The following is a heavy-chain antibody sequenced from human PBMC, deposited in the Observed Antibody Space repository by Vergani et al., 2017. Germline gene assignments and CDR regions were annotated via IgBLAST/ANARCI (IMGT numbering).Heavy chain of an antibody. D-gene: IGHD1-26*01. V-gene: IGHV1-2*02. CDR3: AGRSGSYRFDY. CDR1: GYTFTGYY. Sequence: QVQLVQSGAEVKKPGASVKVSCKASGYTFTGYYMQWVRQAPGQGLEWMGWINPNRGGTNCAQKFQGSVTMNRDTSISTAYMELRRLRSDDTAVYYCAGRSGSYRFDYWGQGPLVTVSS. CDR2: INPNRGGT. J-gene: IGHJ4*02.